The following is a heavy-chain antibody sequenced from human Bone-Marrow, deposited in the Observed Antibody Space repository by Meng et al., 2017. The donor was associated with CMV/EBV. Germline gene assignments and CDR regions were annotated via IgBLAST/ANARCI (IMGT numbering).Heavy chain of an antibody. D-gene: IGHD3-22*01. CDR3: AREPYYYDSSGYYPEYYYYYYGMDV. CDR2: INPSGDDE. Sequence: ASVKVSCKASGYTFTNHYIHWVRQAPGQGFEWMGIINPSGDDEISAQQFRDRLSMTTDTSTSTVYMELSSLRSEDTAIYYCAREPYYYDSSGYYPEYYYYYYGMDVWGQGTTVNVSS. V-gene: IGHV1-46*01. CDR1: GYTFTNHY. J-gene: IGHJ6*02.